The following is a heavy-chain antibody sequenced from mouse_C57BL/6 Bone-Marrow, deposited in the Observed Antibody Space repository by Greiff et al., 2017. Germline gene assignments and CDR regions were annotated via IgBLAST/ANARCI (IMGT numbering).Heavy chain of an antibody. Sequence: VQLQQSGAELVRPGTSVKVSCKASGYAFTNYLIEWVKQRPGQGLEWIGVINPGSGGTNYNEKFKGKATLTADKSSSTAYMQLSSLTSEDSAVYFCARHQPYFDYWGQGTTLTVSS. CDR1: GYAFTNYL. CDR2: INPGSGGT. J-gene: IGHJ2*01. D-gene: IGHD6-1*01. CDR3: ARHQPYFDY. V-gene: IGHV1-54*01.